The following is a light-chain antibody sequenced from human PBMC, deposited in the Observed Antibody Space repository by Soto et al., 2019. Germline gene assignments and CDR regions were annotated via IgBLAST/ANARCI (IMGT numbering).Light chain of an antibody. CDR2: DAS. CDR3: QQYDGSPPLS. V-gene: IGKV3-20*01. CDR1: QTVNNNY. Sequence: EIVMTQSPATLSVSPGERATLSCRASQTVNNNYLAWYQQKPGQAPRLLIYDASSRATGIPDRFSGSGSGTDFTLTISRLEPEDFAVKDCQQYDGSPPLSFGGETKVDI. J-gene: IGKJ4*01.